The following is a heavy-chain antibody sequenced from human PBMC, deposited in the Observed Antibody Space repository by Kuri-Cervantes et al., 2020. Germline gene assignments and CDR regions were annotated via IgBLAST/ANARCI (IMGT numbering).Heavy chain of an antibody. CDR1: GGSFSGYY. V-gene: IGHV4-34*01. J-gene: IGHJ4*02. CDR2: INHSGST. CDR3: ARLETALDY. D-gene: IGHD5-24*01. Sequence: SETLSLTCAVYGGSFSGYYWSWIRQPPGKGLEWIGEINHSGSTNQNPSLKSRVTISVDTSKNQFSLKLSSVTAADTALYYCARLETALDYWGQGTPVTVSS.